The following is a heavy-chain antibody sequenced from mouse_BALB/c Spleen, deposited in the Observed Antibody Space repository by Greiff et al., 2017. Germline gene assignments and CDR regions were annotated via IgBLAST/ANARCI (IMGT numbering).Heavy chain of an antibody. J-gene: IGHJ2*01. CDR1: GFTFSSYG. CDR2: ISSGGSYT. Sequence: EVMLVESGGDLVKPGGSLKLSCAASGFTFSSYGMSWVRQTPDKRLEWVATISSGGSYTYYPDSVKGRFTISRDNAKNTLYLQMSSLKSEDTAMYYCAREDSLLRPLDYWGQGTTLTVSS. V-gene: IGHV5-6*01. D-gene: IGHD1-2*01. CDR3: AREDSLLRPLDY.